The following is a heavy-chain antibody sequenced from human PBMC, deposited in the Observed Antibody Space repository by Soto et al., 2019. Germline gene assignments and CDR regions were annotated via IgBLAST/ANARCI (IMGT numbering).Heavy chain of an antibody. CDR2: IYYSGST. D-gene: IGHD3-3*01. J-gene: IGHJ6*03. CDR3: ARALWSGYQIDYYYYMDV. CDR1: GGSISSYY. V-gene: IGHV4-59*01. Sequence: PSETLSLTCTVSGGSISSYYWSWIRQPPGKGLEWIGYIYYSGSTNYNPSLKSRVTISVDTSKNQFSLKLSSVTAADTAVYYCARALWSGYQIDYYYYMDVWGIGTTVTVSS.